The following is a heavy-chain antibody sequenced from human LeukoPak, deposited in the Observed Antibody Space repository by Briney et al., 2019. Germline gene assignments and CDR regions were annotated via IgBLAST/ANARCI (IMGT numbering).Heavy chain of an antibody. D-gene: IGHD2-2*01. CDR2: ISGSCGST. CDR1: GFTFSSYA. J-gene: IGHJ4*02. V-gene: IGHV3-23*01. CDR3: AKDSSSSTSCYYFDY. Sequence: PGGSLRLSCAASGFTFSSYAMSWVRQAPGKGLEWVSAISGSCGSTYYADSVKGRFTISRDNSKNTLYLQMNSLRAEDTAVYYCAKDSSSSTSCYYFDYWGQGTLVTVSS.